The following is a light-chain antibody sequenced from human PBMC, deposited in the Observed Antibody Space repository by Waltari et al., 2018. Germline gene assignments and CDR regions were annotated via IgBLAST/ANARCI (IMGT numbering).Light chain of an antibody. CDR3: QHTLA. CDR1: QTISNN. CDR2: GAS. Sequence: DIQMTQSPSSLSASVGDRVTITCRTSQTISNNLNWYQQKPGEAPKLLIYGASNLQSGVSSRFSGSGSGTDFTLTISSLQLEDFATYYCQHTLAFGPGTKVDIK. V-gene: IGKV1-39*01. J-gene: IGKJ3*01.